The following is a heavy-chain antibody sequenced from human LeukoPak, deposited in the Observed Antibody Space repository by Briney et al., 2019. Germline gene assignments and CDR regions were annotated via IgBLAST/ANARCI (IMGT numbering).Heavy chain of an antibody. CDR3: AKDGDFWSGYSPFDY. V-gene: IGHV3-30*04. D-gene: IGHD3-3*01. Sequence: QPGGSLRLSCAASGFTFSSYEMNWVRQAPGKGLEWVAVISYDGSNKYYADSVKGRFTISRDNSKNTLYLQMNSLRAEDTAVYYCAKDGDFWSGYSPFDYWGRGTLVTVSS. J-gene: IGHJ4*02. CDR2: ISYDGSNK. CDR1: GFTFSSYE.